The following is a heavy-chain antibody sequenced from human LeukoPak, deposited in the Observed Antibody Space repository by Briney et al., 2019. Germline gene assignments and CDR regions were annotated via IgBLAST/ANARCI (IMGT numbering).Heavy chain of an antibody. Sequence: PGESLRLSCAASGFTFSSYAMSRVRQAPGKGLEWVSAISGSGGSTYYADSVKGRFTISRDNSKNTLYLQMNSLRAEDTAVYYCAKDQAPWLEISDYWGQGTLVTVSS. D-gene: IGHD5-24*01. J-gene: IGHJ4*02. CDR3: AKDQAPWLEISDY. CDR2: ISGSGGST. CDR1: GFTFSSYA. V-gene: IGHV3-23*01.